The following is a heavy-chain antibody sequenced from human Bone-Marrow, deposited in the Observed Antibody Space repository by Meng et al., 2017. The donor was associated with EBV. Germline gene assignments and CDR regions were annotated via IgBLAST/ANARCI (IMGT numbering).Heavy chain of an antibody. CDR2: IDPNSGGA. D-gene: IGHD4-11*01. J-gene: IGHJ4*02. Sequence: VRRVQSGAELKKPGASVKVSCKASGYTFTGHYMHWVRQAPGQGLEWMGRIDPNSGGADYAQKFQGGVTMTRDTSISTFYMELSRLTSDDTAVYFCARASDYGNDLDYWGQGTLVTVSS. CDR3: ARASDYGNDLDY. CDR1: GYTFTGHY. V-gene: IGHV1-2*06.